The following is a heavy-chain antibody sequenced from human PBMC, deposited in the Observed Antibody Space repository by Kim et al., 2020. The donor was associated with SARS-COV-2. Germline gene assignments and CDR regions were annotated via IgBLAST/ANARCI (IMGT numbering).Heavy chain of an antibody. D-gene: IGHD5-12*01. V-gene: IGHV3-23*01. Sequence: GGSLRLSCAASAFTFSSYAMSWVRQAPGKGLEWVSTISGSGGSTYYPDSVKGRFTISRDNSKNTVYLQMHSLRAEDTAVYYCAKDDKVADPDYFDYWGQGTLVTVSS. CDR2: ISGSGGST. CDR1: AFTFSSYA. CDR3: AKDDKVADPDYFDY. J-gene: IGHJ4*02.